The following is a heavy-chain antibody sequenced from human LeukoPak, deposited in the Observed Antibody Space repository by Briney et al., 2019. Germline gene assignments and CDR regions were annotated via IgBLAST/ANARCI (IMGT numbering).Heavy chain of an antibody. D-gene: IGHD3-3*01. J-gene: IGHJ5*02. CDR2: INPSGGST. CDR1: GYTFTSYY. CDR3: AREGLSRYDFWSGYSTNWFDP. V-gene: IGHV1-46*01. Sequence: ASVKVSCMASGYTFTSYYMHWVRQAPGQGLAWMGIINPSGGSTSYAQKFQGRVTMTRDMSTSTVYMELSSLRSEDTAAYYCAREGLSRYDFWSGYSTNWFDPWGQGTLVTVSS.